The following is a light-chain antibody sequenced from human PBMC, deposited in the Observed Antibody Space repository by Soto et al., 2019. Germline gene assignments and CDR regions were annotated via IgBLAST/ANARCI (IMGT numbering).Light chain of an antibody. CDR3: QQYGTSPPGT. Sequence: VMTQSPATLSLSPVERATLSCRASQSVSSSYLAWYQQKPGQAPRLLIYGASSRATGIPDRFSGSGSGTDFTLTISRLEPEDFAVYYCQQYGTSPPGTFGQGTKVDIK. J-gene: IGKJ1*01. CDR2: GAS. V-gene: IGKV3-20*01. CDR1: QSVSSSY.